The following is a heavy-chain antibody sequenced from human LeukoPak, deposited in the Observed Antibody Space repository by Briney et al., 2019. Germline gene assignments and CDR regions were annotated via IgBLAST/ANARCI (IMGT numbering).Heavy chain of an antibody. Sequence: SETLSLTCAVYGGSFSGYYWSWIRQPPGKGLEWIGEINHSGSTNYNPSLKSRVTISVDTSKNQFSLKLSSVTAADTAVYYCARGGSYDFWSGYRYYMDVWGKGTTVTVSS. V-gene: IGHV4-34*01. CDR2: INHSGST. CDR1: GGSFSGYY. CDR3: ARGGSYDFWSGYRYYMDV. D-gene: IGHD3-3*01. J-gene: IGHJ6*03.